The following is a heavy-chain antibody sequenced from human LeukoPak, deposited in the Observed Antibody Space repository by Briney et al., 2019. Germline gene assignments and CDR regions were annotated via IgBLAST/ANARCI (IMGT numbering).Heavy chain of an antibody. CDR2: IYYSGST. V-gene: IGHV4-39*07. CDR1: GGSISSSSYY. Sequence: SETLSLTCTVSGGSISSSSYYWGWIRQPPGKGLEWIGSIYYSGSTYYNPSLKSRVTISVDTSKNQFSLKLSSVTAADTAVYYCARGPYYYDSSGYFDFDYWGQGTLVTVSS. D-gene: IGHD3-22*01. CDR3: ARGPYYYDSSGYFDFDY. J-gene: IGHJ4*02.